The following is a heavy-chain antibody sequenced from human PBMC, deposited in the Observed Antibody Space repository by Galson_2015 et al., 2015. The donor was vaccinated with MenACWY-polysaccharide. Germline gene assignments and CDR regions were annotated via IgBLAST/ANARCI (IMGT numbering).Heavy chain of an antibody. CDR3: FLVGTGGRVY. Sequence: SLRLSCAASGGNFNSYAMTWVRQAPGKGLEWVSSINANGDNAHYLDSVTGRFFTSRDKSTNTLFLQMNGLTTEDTAVYYCFLVGTGGRVYRGRGVLVTVPS. J-gene: IGHJ4*02. CDR1: GGNFNSYA. D-gene: IGHD1-26*01. V-gene: IGHV3-23*01. CDR2: INANGDNA.